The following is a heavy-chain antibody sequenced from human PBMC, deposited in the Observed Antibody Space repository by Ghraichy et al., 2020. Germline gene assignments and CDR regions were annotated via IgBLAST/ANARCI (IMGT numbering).Heavy chain of an antibody. CDR3: AKDFTTATHCCGGFEC. V-gene: IGHV3-23*01. J-gene: IGHJ4*01. CDR1: GFTFGSYA. D-gene: IGHD2-15*01. CDR2: IRGSGDET. Sequence: GGSLRLSCAASGFTFGSYAMSWVRQAPGKGLEWVSGIRGSGDETYYADSVKGRFTISRDKSKNSLSLQLNSLRAEDTAVYFCAKDFTTATHCCGGFECWGHGTLLTVTS.